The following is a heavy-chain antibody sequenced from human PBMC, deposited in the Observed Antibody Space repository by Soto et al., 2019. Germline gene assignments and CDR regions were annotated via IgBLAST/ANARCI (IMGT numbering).Heavy chain of an antibody. CDR1: GFTFSSYA. D-gene: IGHD3-22*01. Sequence: GGSLRLSCAASGFTFSSYAMSWVRQAPGKGLEWVSAISGSGGSTYYADSVKGRFTISRDNSKNTLYLQMNSVRAEDTAVYYCANGVTLIAVAPFDYWGQGTLVTVSS. V-gene: IGHV3-23*01. CDR3: ANGVTLIAVAPFDY. CDR2: ISGSGGST. J-gene: IGHJ4*02.